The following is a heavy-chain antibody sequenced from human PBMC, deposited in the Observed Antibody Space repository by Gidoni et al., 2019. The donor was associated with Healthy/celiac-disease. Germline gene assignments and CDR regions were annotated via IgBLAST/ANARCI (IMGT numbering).Heavy chain of an antibody. CDR2: MSGSGGST. CDR1: GFTFSSYA. V-gene: IGHV3-23*01. Sequence: EVQLLESGGGLVQPGGSLRLSCAASGFTFSSYAMSWVRQAPGKGLEWVSAMSGSGGSTYYADSVKGRFTISRDNSKNTLYLQMNSLRAEDTAVYYCAKVGTDSKYYFDYWGQGTLVTVSS. CDR3: AKVGTDSKYYFDY. J-gene: IGHJ4*02.